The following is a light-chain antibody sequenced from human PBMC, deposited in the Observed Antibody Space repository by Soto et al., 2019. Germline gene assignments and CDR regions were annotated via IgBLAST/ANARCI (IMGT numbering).Light chain of an antibody. Sequence: QAVVTQSPSASASLGASVKLTCTLSSGHSSYAIAWHQQQPEKGPRYLMKLNSDGSHSKGDGIPDRFSGSSSGAERYLTISSLQSEDEADYYCQTWGTGIHYVFGTGPKLTVL. CDR1: SGHSSYA. J-gene: IGLJ1*01. CDR3: QTWGTGIHYV. CDR2: LNSDGSH. V-gene: IGLV4-69*01.